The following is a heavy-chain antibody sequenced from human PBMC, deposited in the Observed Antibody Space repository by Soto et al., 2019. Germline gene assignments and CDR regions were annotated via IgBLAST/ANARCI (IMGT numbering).Heavy chain of an antibody. CDR3: ARVPSGDVGY. CDR1: GYTFSRYG. D-gene: IGHD5-12*01. Sequence: GASVKVSCKASGYTFSRYGISWVRQAPGQGLEWMGIINPSGGSTSYAQKFQGRVTITRDTSASTAYMELSSLRSEDTAVYYCARVPSGDVGYWGQGTLVTVSS. V-gene: IGHV1-46*01. J-gene: IGHJ4*02. CDR2: INPSGGST.